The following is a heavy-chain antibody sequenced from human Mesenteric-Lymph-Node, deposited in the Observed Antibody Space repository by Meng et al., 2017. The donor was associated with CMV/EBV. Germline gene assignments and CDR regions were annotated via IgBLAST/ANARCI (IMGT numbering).Heavy chain of an antibody. Sequence: ASVKVSCKASAYTFTDYYIHWVRQAPGQGLEWMGWVNPNSGGTSYAQKFQGRVTMTRDTSISTAYMELRRLRSDDTAVYYCARQSEYNSGWYGGLGWFDPWGQGTLVTVSS. V-gene: IGHV1-2*02. CDR2: VNPNSGGT. J-gene: IGHJ5*02. D-gene: IGHD6-13*01. CDR3: ARQSEYNSGWYGGLGWFDP. CDR1: AYTFTDYY.